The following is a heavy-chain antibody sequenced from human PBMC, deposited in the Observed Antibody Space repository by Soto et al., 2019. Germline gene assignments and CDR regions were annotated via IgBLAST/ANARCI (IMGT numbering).Heavy chain of an antibody. CDR2: ISDGGYST. Sequence: GSLRLSCAASGFTFSSYAMSWVRQAPGKGLEWVSSISDGGYSTYYADSVKGRFTISRDNSRNTLYLQMNSLRAEDTAIYYCAKDPRYSSSPLWSDPCGQGTLVTGSS. D-gene: IGHD6-6*01. CDR3: AKDPRYSSSPLWSDP. CDR1: GFTFSSYA. V-gene: IGHV3-23*01. J-gene: IGHJ5*02.